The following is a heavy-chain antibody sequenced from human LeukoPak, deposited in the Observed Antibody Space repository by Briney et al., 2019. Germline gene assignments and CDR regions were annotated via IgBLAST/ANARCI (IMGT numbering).Heavy chain of an antibody. V-gene: IGHV4-38-2*02. CDR3: AKTTGRWRWQQLVYFDY. Sequence: SETLSLTCTVSGYSISSGYYWGWIRQPPGKGLEWIGSIYHSGSTYYNPSLKSRVTISVDTSKNQFSLKLSSVTAADTAVYYCAKTTGRWRWQQLVYFDYWGQGTLVTDSS. CDR1: GYSISSGYY. CDR2: IYHSGST. J-gene: IGHJ4*02. D-gene: IGHD6-13*01.